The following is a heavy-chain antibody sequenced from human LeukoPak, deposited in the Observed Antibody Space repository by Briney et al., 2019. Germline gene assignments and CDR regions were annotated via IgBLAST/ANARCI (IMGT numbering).Heavy chain of an antibody. CDR1: GYTFTGYY. V-gene: IGHV1-69*13. Sequence: SVKVSCKASGYTFTGYYMHWVRQAPGQGLEWMGGIIPIFGTANYAQKFQGRVTITADESTSTAYMELSSLRSEDTAVYYCARDLLGFDDYYDSSGYYAFDIWGQGTMVTVSS. CDR3: ARDLLGFDDYYDSSGYYAFDI. J-gene: IGHJ3*02. D-gene: IGHD3-22*01. CDR2: IIPIFGTA.